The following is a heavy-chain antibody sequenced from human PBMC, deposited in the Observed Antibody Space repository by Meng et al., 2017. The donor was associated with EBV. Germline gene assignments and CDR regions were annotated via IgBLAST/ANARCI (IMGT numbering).Heavy chain of an antibody. D-gene: IGHD3-3*01. CDR1: VGSISSYY. V-gene: IGHV4-59*01. CDR2: IYYSGST. Sequence: VRRQGAGPGLVQPLYPLSLPCPVSVGSISSYYWSWIRQPPGKGLEWIGYIYYSGSTNYTPSLKSRVTISVDTSKNQFSLKLSSVTAADTAVYYCARFSGYDFWSGYYQAPAGWFDPWGQGTLVTVSS. J-gene: IGHJ5*02. CDR3: ARFSGYDFWSGYYQAPAGWFDP.